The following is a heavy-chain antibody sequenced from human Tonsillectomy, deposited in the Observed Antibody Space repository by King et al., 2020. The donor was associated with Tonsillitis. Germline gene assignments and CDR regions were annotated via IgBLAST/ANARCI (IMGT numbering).Heavy chain of an antibody. D-gene: IGHD3-22*01. CDR3: TSGAGYYDSSGYYEVGFDY. CDR2: IRSKAYGGTT. J-gene: IGHJ4*02. Sequence: VQLVESGGGLVQPGRSLRLSCTASGFTFGDYAMSWVRQAPGKGLEWVGFIRSKAYGGTTEYDASVKGSFTISRDDSKSIAQLQMNSLKPEDTAVYYFTSGAGYYDSSGYYEVGFDYWGQGTLVTVSS. CDR1: GFTFGDYA. V-gene: IGHV3-49*04.